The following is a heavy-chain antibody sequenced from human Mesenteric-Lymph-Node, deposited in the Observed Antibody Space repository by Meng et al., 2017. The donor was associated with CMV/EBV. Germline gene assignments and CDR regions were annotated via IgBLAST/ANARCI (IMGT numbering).Heavy chain of an antibody. J-gene: IGHJ5*02. CDR2: IIPLFGST. D-gene: IGHD2/OR15-2a*01. V-gene: IGHV1-69*01. CDR1: TLSSYR. CDR3: ARGGEYSIPYGRDYFDP. Sequence: TLSSYRITWVRQAPGQGLEYMGWIIPLFGSTHYARKFQGRVIMTADDSTNTAYMELSSLRSDDTAVYYCARGGEYSIPYGRDYFDPWGQGTLVTVSS.